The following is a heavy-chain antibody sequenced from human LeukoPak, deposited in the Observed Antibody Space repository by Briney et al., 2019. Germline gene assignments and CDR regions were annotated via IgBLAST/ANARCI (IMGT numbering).Heavy chain of an antibody. Sequence: GASVKVSCKASGYTFTSYGISWVRQAPGQGLEWMGWISAYNGNTNYAQKLQGRVTMTTDTSTSTAYMELRSLRSDDTAVYYCARMLVLDYYDSSGYLDYWGQGTLVTVSS. V-gene: IGHV1-18*01. D-gene: IGHD3-22*01. CDR3: ARMLVLDYYDSSGYLDY. CDR1: GYTFTSYG. CDR2: ISAYNGNT. J-gene: IGHJ4*02.